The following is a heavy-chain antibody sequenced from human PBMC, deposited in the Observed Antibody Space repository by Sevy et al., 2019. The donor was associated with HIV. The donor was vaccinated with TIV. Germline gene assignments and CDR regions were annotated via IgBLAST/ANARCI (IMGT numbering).Heavy chain of an antibody. Sequence: GGSLRLSCAASGFTFSSYGMHWVRQAPGKGLEWVAVISYDGSNKYYADSVKGRFTISRDNSKNTLYLQMNSLRAEDTAVYYCAKGGYDFWSGYYRGYYYYYGMDVWGQGTTVTVSS. CDR3: AKGGYDFWSGYYRGYYYYYGMDV. CDR1: GFTFSSYG. D-gene: IGHD3-3*01. CDR2: ISYDGSNK. V-gene: IGHV3-30*18. J-gene: IGHJ6*02.